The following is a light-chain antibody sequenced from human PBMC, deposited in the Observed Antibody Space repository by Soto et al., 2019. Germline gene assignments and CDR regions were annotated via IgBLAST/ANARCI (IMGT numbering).Light chain of an antibody. Sequence: IQLTQSPSFLSASVGDRVTITCRASQDIANYLAWYQQKPGKAPKFLIYATSTFQSGVPSRFSGGGSGTEFTLTISSLQPEDFATYYCQQANSFPITFGQGTRLEIK. CDR2: ATS. V-gene: IGKV1-9*01. CDR1: QDIANY. J-gene: IGKJ5*01. CDR3: QQANSFPIT.